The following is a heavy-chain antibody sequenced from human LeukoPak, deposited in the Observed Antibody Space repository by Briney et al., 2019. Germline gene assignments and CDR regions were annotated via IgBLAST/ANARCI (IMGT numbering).Heavy chain of an antibody. CDR2: ISANGVAT. CDR3: ARGYAGIDY. Sequence: PGGSLRLSCAASELTFSSYTMNWVRQSPGKGLEWVSVISANGVATYYADSVKGRFTISRDNSKNTLYLQMNSLRAEDTAVYYCARGYAGIDYWGQGTLVTVSS. J-gene: IGHJ4*02. V-gene: IGHV3-23*01. CDR1: ELTFSSYT. D-gene: IGHD5-12*01.